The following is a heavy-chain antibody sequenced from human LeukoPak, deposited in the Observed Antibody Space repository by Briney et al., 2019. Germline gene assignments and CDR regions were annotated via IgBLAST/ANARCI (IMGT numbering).Heavy chain of an antibody. Sequence: GGSLRLSCAASGFSFRSFWMSWVRQAPGKGLEWVADIKEEGRTTYYVDSVKGRFTISRDNAKNTLYLQMNSLRAEDTAVYYCRGYYYDSSGFYRDYWGQGTLVTVSS. CDR2: IKEEGRTT. V-gene: IGHV3-7*02. CDR1: GFSFRSFW. J-gene: IGHJ4*02. CDR3: RGYYYDSSGFYRDY. D-gene: IGHD3-22*01.